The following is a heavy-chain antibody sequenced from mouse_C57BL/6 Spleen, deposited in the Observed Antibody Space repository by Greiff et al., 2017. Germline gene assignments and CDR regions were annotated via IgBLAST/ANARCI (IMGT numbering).Heavy chain of an antibody. CDR1: GYTFTSYW. Sequence: QVQLQQPGAELVKPGASVKMSCKASGYTFTSYWITWVKQRPGQGLEWIGDIYPGSGSTNYNEKFKSKATLTVETSSSTAYMQLSSLTSEDSAVYYCARRGYGYDGGAWFAYWGQGTLVTVSA. D-gene: IGHD2-2*01. J-gene: IGHJ3*01. CDR3: ARRGYGYDGGAWFAY. V-gene: IGHV1-55*01. CDR2: IYPGSGST.